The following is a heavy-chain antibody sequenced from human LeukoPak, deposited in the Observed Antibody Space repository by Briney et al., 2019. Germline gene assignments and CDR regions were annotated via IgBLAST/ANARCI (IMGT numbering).Heavy chain of an antibody. J-gene: IGHJ4*02. CDR1: GFILSSYW. D-gene: IGHD5-18*01. CDR2: IKQDGSEK. Sequence: GEALRLSCAASGFILSSYWMSWVRQAPGKGLEWVASIKQDGSEKYYVDSVKGRFTISRDNAKNSLYLQMSSLRAEDTAVYYCARDRADGYNYGDYFDNWGQGTLVTVSS. CDR3: ARDRADGYNYGDYFDN. V-gene: IGHV3-7*01.